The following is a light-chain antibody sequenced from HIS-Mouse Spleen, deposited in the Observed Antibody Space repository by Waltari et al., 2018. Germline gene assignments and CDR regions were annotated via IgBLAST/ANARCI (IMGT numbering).Light chain of an antibody. V-gene: IGKV4-1*01. CDR2: WAS. CDR3: QQYYSTPFT. CDR1: QSVLYSSNNKTY. J-gene: IGKJ3*01. Sequence: DIVMTPSPDPPAVSLGGRATINCKSTQSVLYSSNNKTYLDWYQQKPGQPPRLLIYWASTRESGVPDRFSGSGSGTDFTLTISSLQAEDVAVYYCQQYYSTPFTFGPGTKVDIK.